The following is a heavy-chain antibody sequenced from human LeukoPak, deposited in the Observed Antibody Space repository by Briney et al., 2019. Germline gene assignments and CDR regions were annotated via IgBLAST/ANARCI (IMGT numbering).Heavy chain of an antibody. CDR3: ARGHLLRFLEWSPHPRWFDP. Sequence: SETLSLTCAVYGGSFSGYYWSWIRQPPGKGLEWIGEINHSGSTNYNPSLKSRVTISVDTSKNQFSLKLSSVTAADTAVYYCARGHLLRFLEWSPHPRWFDPWGQGTLVTVSS. V-gene: IGHV4-34*01. CDR2: INHSGST. J-gene: IGHJ5*02. D-gene: IGHD3-3*01. CDR1: GGSFSGYY.